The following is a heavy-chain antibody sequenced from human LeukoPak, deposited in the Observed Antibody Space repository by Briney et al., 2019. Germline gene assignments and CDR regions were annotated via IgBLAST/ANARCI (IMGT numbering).Heavy chain of an antibody. CDR1: GYTFTGQD. V-gene: IGHV1-18*01. CDR2: ISGYNGYT. D-gene: IGHD3-22*01. Sequence: ASVKVSCKASGYTFTGQDMHWVRQAPGQGLEWMGWISGYNGYTHYANNHQGRVTMTTDTSTSTAYMALRSLRSDDTAVYYCARDEARYSSGYYPNLLDPWGQGTLVTVFS. CDR3: ARDEARYSSGYYPNLLDP. J-gene: IGHJ5*02.